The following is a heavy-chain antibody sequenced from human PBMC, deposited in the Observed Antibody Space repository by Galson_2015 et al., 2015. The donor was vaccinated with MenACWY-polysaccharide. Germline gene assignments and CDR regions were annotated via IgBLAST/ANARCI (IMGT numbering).Heavy chain of an antibody. V-gene: IGHV3-11*01. CDR2: ISSSGTTI. D-gene: IGHD5-18*01. CDR1: GFTFSDYY. CDR3: AGLVERAMEY. Sequence: SLRLSCAVSGFTFSDYYMSWIRQVPGKGLEWASYISSSGTTIYYADSVKCRFTISRDNAKKSLYLQMNSLRAEDTAVYYCAGLVERAMEYWGQGILVPVSS. J-gene: IGHJ4*02.